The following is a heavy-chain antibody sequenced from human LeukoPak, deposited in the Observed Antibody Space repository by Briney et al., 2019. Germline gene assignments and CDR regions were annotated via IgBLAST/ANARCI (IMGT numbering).Heavy chain of an antibody. J-gene: IGHJ4*02. CDR3: AGEGHGSGSYWDY. Sequence: GGSLRLSCAASGFTVSSNYMSWVRQAPGKGLEWVSVIYSGGSTYYADSVKGRFTISRDNSKNTLYLQMNSLRAEDTAVYYCAGEGHGSGSYWDYWGQGTLVTVSS. V-gene: IGHV3-53*01. CDR1: GFTVSSNY. D-gene: IGHD3-10*01. CDR2: IYSGGST.